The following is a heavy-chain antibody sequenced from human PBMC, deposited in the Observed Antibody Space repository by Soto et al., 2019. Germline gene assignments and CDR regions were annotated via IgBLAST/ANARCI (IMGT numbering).Heavy chain of an antibody. CDR1: GFTFSNYA. CDR3: AKGQGYYYDASGYTFDY. V-gene: IGHV3-23*01. D-gene: IGHD3-22*01. Sequence: LRLSCAASGFTFSNYAMSWFRQAPGKGLEWVSAISGSAINTYYADSVRGRFTISRDNSKNTLYLQMNHLRAEDTAVYSCAKGQGYYYDASGYTFDYWGQGTLVTVSS. CDR2: ISGSAINT. J-gene: IGHJ4*02.